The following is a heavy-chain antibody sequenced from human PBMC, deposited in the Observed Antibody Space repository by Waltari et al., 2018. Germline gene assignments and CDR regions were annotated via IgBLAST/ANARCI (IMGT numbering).Heavy chain of an antibody. D-gene: IGHD4-17*01. CDR3: ARQPPTTVPTPRSPFDT. V-gene: IGHV4-39*07. Sequence: QPQLQESGPGLEKPSETLSLTCTVSGGSITPRSYHWAWIRQTPGKGLEWIGSIHISGSTYYNPSLRSRVTMSVDTSNNQFSLKLTSVTAADTAVYYCARQPPTTVPTPRSPFDTWGHGAQVTVSS. CDR2: IHISGST. J-gene: IGHJ4*01. CDR1: GGSITPRSYH.